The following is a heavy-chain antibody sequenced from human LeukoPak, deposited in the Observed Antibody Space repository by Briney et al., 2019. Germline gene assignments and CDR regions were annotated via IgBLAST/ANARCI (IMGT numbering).Heavy chain of an antibody. CDR2: ISHDGSNK. J-gene: IGHJ4*02. V-gene: IGHV3-30*04. CDR3: ASPFIAELVISR. D-gene: IGHD6-6*01. CDR1: GFTFSNYA. Sequence: PGGSLRLSCAASGFTFSNYAMSWVRQAPGKGLEWVAVISHDGSNKYYADSVKGRFTISRDNSKNTLYLQMNSLRAEDTAVYYCASPFIAELVISRWGQGTLVTVSS.